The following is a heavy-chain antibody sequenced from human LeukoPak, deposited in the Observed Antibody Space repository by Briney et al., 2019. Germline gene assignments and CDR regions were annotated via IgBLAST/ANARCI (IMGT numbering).Heavy chain of an antibody. CDR1: GGSISSGDYY. D-gene: IGHD1-26*01. Sequence: PSQTLSLTCTVSGGSISSGDYYWSWIRQPPGKGLEWIGYIYYSGSTYYNPSLKSRVTISVDTSKNQFSLKLSSVTAADTAVYYCAREGVGATLPDYWGQGTLVTVSS. CDR3: AREGVGATLPDY. J-gene: IGHJ4*02. V-gene: IGHV4-30-4*08. CDR2: IYYSGST.